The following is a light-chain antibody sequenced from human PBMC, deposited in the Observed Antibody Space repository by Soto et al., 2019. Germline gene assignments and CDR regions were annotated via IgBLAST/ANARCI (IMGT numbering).Light chain of an antibody. J-gene: IGKJ5*01. V-gene: IGKV3-20*01. CDR3: QHFGGTTFT. Sequence: EIVLTQSPGTLSLSPGERATLSCRASQSITRSLLAWYQQKRGQAPRLIIYGAASRATGIPERFSGSGSGTDFTLTISRLEPGDFAVYYCQHFGGTTFTFGQGTRREIK. CDR2: GAA. CDR1: QSITRSL.